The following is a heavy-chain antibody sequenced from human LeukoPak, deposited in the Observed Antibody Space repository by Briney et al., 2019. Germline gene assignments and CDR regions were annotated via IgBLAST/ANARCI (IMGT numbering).Heavy chain of an antibody. CDR1: GYTFTGYY. V-gene: IGHV1-2*02. D-gene: IGHD2-2*01. Sequence: ASVKVSCKASGYTFTGYYMHWVRQAPGQVLEWMGWINPNSGGTNYAQKFQGRVTMTRDTSISTAYMELSRLRSDDTAVYYCARDRSRIVVVPDYYYYYMDVWGKGTTVTVSS. CDR2: INPNSGGT. CDR3: ARDRSRIVVVPDYYYYYMDV. J-gene: IGHJ6*03.